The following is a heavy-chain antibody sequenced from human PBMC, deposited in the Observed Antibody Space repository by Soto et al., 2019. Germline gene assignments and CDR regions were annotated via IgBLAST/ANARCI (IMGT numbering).Heavy chain of an antibody. CDR1: GFTFSSYW. V-gene: IGHV3-7*01. Sequence: GGSLRLSCAASGFTFSSYWMSWVRQAPGKGLEWVANIKQDGSEKYYVDSVKGRFTISRDNAKNSLYLQMNSLRAEDTAVYYCARGVRGYYSQTFDYWGQGTLVTVSS. J-gene: IGHJ4*02. CDR3: ARGVRGYYSQTFDY. D-gene: IGHD3-3*01. CDR2: IKQDGSEK.